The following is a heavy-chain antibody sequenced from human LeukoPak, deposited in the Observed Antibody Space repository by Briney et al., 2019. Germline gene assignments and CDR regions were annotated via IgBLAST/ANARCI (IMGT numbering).Heavy chain of an antibody. CDR1: GFTFSSYG. Sequence: GGSLRLSCAASGFTFSSYGMHWVRQAPGKGLEWVAVISYDGSNKYYADSVKGRFTISRDKSKNTLYLQMNSLRAEDTAVYYCARLGYCSSTSCSGAFDIWGQGTMVTVSS. CDR3: ARLGYCSSTSCSGAFDI. J-gene: IGHJ3*02. D-gene: IGHD2-2*01. CDR2: ISYDGSNK. V-gene: IGHV3-30*03.